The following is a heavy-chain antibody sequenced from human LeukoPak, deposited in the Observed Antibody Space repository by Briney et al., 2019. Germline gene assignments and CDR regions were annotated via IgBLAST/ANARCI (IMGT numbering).Heavy chain of an antibody. CDR1: GGSISSGGYY. CDR2: IYYSGST. Sequence: PSETLSLTCTVSGGSISSGGYYWSWIRQHPGKGLAWIGYIYYSGSTYYNPSLKSRVTISVDTSKNQFSLKLSSVTAADTAVYYCARSPRILWFGELLHYFDYWGQGTLVTVSS. V-gene: IGHV4-31*03. D-gene: IGHD3-10*01. CDR3: ARSPRILWFGELLHYFDY. J-gene: IGHJ4*02.